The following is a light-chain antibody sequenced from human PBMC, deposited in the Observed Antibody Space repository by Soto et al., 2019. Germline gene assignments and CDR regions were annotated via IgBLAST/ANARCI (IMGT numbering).Light chain of an antibody. V-gene: IGKV1-17*01. CDR1: QGSRTD. CDR2: AAA. J-gene: IGKJ5*01. CDR3: LQHNSYPFT. Sequence: DIQMTQSPSSLSASVGDRVTITCRASQGSRTDLGWYQQKPGKAPKRLIYAAASLQSGVPSRFSGSGSGTEFTLTISSLQPEDFATYYCLQHNSYPFTFGQGTRLEIK.